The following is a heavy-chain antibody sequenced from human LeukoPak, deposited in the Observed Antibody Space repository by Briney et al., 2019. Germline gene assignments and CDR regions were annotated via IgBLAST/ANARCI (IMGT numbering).Heavy chain of an antibody. V-gene: IGHV3-23*01. J-gene: IGHJ4*02. CDR2: ISGSGGST. Sequence: GGSLRLSCAASGFTFSSYAMSWVRQAPGKGLKWVSAISGSGGSTYYADSVKGRFTISRDNSKNTLYLQMNSLRAEDTAVYYCARYYDSSGYYWGHFDYWGQGTLVTVSS. D-gene: IGHD3-22*01. CDR3: ARYYDSSGYYWGHFDY. CDR1: GFTFSSYA.